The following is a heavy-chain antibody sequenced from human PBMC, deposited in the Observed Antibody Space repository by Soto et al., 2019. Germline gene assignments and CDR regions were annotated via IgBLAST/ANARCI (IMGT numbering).Heavy chain of an antibody. CDR1: GGSITSGGYS. CDR2: TYQSGSA. J-gene: IGHJ6*02. CDR3: ARDYYGMDV. V-gene: IGHV4-30-2*06. Sequence: QLQLQESGSGLVKPSQTLSLTCTVSGGSITSGGYSWTWIRQSPGKGLEWIGYTYQSGSAYYNPSLKSRVTISVDRSKNQFSLNLPSVTAADTAVYYCARDYYGMDVWGQGTTVTVSS.